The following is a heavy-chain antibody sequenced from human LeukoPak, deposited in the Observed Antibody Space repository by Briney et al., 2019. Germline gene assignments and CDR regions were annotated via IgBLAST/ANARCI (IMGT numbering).Heavy chain of an antibody. CDR2: TSYDESNK. D-gene: IGHD3-22*01. J-gene: IGHJ4*02. V-gene: IGHV3-30*14. CDR1: GFTFSSYA. Sequence: GGSLRLSCTVSGFTFSSYAMHWVRQAPGKGLEWVAVTSYDESNKYYADSVKGRFTVSRDNYKDTLYLQMNNLRPEDTAVYFCARDFQTIYYDGSAFYSPFDDWGQGTLVIVSS. CDR3: ARDFQTIYYDGSAFYSPFDD.